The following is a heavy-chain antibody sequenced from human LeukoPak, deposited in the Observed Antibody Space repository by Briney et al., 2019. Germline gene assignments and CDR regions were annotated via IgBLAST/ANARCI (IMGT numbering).Heavy chain of an antibody. Sequence: GGSLRLSCAASGFTFSSYGMHWVRQAPGKGLEWVAVISYDGSNKYYADSVKGRFTISRDNSKNTLYLQMNSLRAEDTALYYCARDSKWELRDYFDYWGQGTLVTVSS. V-gene: IGHV3-33*05. CDR2: ISYDGSNK. D-gene: IGHD1-26*01. J-gene: IGHJ4*02. CDR1: GFTFSSYG. CDR3: ARDSKWELRDYFDY.